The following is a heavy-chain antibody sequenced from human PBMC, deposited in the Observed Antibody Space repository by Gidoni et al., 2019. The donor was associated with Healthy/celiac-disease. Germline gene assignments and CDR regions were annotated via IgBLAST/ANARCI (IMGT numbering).Heavy chain of an antibody. J-gene: IGHJ4*02. D-gene: IGHD3-22*01. CDR1: GGSISSSSYY. CDR2: IYYSGST. Sequence: QLQLQESGPGLVKPSETLSLTCTVSGGSISSSSYYWGWIRQPPGKGLEWIGRIYYSGSTYYNPSLNSRVTISVDTSKNQFSLKLSSVTAADTAVYYCARAGSGYYLGVFDYWGQGTLVTVSS. V-gene: IGHV4-39*01. CDR3: ARAGSGYYLGVFDY.